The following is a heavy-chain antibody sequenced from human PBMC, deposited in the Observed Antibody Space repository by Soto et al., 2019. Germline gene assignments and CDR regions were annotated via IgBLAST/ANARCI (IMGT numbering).Heavy chain of an antibody. CDR2: IYYGGST. V-gene: IGHV4-59*08. CDR3: AKNWNWGSLVH. D-gene: IGHD7-27*01. Sequence: SETLSLTCTVSGDSISTDDWSWILQSPGKGLEWIGFIYYGGSTNYNPSLKSRVTISADTPKDQFSLKLSSVTAADTAVYYCAKNWNWGSLVHWGQGTLVTVSS. CDR1: GDSISTDD. J-gene: IGHJ4*02.